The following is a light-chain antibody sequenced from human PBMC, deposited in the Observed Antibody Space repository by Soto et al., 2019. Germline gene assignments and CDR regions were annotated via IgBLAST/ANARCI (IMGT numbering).Light chain of an antibody. CDR1: QAISRN. Sequence: DIQLTQSPSSLSPSVGDRITLSCRASQAISRNLNWYQQMPGKAPSLLIYAARDLQSGVPGRFSGSGSGTEFNLTNSSLQHEDLATYSCQQSHSTPDTFGQGTKLEI. J-gene: IGKJ2*01. CDR2: AAR. CDR3: QQSHSTPDT. V-gene: IGKV1-39*01.